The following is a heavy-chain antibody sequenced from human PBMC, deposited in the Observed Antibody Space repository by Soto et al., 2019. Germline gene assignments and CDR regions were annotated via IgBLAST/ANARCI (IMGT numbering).Heavy chain of an antibody. CDR1: GGSISSSSYY. CDR3: ARHDCSGGSCYSSTLDY. Sequence: SETLSLTCTVSGGSISSSSYYWGWIRQPPGKGLEWIGSIYYSGSTYYNPSLKSRVTISVDTSKNQFSLKLSSVTAADTAVYYCARHDCSGGSCYSSTLDYWGQGTLVTVSS. J-gene: IGHJ4*02. D-gene: IGHD2-15*01. V-gene: IGHV4-39*01. CDR2: IYYSGST.